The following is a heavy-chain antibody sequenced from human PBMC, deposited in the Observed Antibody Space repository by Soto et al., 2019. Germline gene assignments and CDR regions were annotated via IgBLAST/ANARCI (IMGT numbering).Heavy chain of an antibody. CDR3: ARHGYCSSTSCYDGWFDP. V-gene: IGHV4-59*08. CDR2: IYYSGST. CDR1: GGSLSSYY. D-gene: IGHD2-2*01. Sequence: PSETLSLTCTVSGGSLSSYYWSWIRQPPGKGLEWIGYIYYSGSTNYNPSLKSRVTISVDTSKNQFSLKLSSVTAADTAVYYCARHGYCSSTSCYDGWFDPWGQGTLVTVSS. J-gene: IGHJ5*02.